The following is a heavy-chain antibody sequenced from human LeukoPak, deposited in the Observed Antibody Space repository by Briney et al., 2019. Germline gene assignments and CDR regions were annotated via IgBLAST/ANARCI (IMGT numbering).Heavy chain of an antibody. Sequence: SETLSLTCTVSGGSISSNYWTWIRQPPGKGLEYIGYMYYSGTTNYDPSLKSRVTISVDTSKNQFSLKLSSVTAADTAVYYCARMGGYSGYATHWGQGTQVTVSS. V-gene: IGHV4-59*08. CDR3: ARMGGYSGYATH. J-gene: IGHJ4*02. CDR1: GGSISSNY. CDR2: MYYSGTT. D-gene: IGHD5-12*01.